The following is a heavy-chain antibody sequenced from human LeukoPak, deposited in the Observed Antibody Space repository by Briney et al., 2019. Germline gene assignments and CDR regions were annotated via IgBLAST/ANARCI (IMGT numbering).Heavy chain of an antibody. CDR3: ARTQYSSSSGLLFFDY. D-gene: IGHD6-6*01. Sequence: SSETLSLTCAVYGGSFSGYYWSWISQPPGKGLEWIGEINHSGSTNYNPSLKSRVTISVDTSKNQFSLKLSSVTAADTAVYYCARTQYSSSSGLLFFDYWGQGTLVTVSS. CDR2: INHSGST. J-gene: IGHJ4*02. V-gene: IGHV4-34*01. CDR1: GGSFSGYY.